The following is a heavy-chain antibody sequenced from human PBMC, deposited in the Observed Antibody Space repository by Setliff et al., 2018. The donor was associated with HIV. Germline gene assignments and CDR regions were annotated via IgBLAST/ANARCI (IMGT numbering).Heavy chain of an antibody. CDR3: ARLSDILTGYSFDY. J-gene: IGHJ4*02. D-gene: IGHD3-9*01. CDR2: IYYSGST. CDR1: GGSISSYY. Sequence: PSETLSLTCTVSGGSISSYYWSWIRQPPGKGLEWIGYIYYSGSTNYNPSLESRVTISVDTSKNQFSLKLSSVTAADTAVYYCARLSDILTGYSFDYWGQGTLVTVSS. V-gene: IGHV4-59*01.